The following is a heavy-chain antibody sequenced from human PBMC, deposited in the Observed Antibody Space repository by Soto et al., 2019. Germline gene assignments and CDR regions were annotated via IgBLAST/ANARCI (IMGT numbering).Heavy chain of an antibody. CDR2: IYRDDTK. V-gene: IGHV2-5*02. D-gene: IGHD3-22*01. CDR3: AHIRVTMIVGAGYFQH. J-gene: IGHJ1*01. CDR1: GFSLSSSGVG. Sequence: QITLKESGPTLVTPTETLTLTCTFSGFSLSSSGVGVGWIRQPPGQALEWVALIYRDDTKRYSPSLKSGLTITKNTSRNQVVLIRTNMDPVGTATYYCAHIRVTMIVGAGYFQHWGQGTLVTVSS.